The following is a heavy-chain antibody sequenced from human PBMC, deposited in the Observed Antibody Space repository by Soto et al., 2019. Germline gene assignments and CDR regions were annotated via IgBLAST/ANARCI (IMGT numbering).Heavy chain of an antibody. Sequence: QVQLVQSGAEAKKPGSSVKVSCKTSGVTFSSYAISWVRQAPGIGLEWMGVIVPLFSTTNYAQKFKGRVTITADTSTYTVYMELSGLRSGDTAVYYWARGGYSSTWSNLLDRSGLDVWGQVTTVTESS. J-gene: IGHJ6*02. D-gene: IGHD6-13*01. CDR1: GVTFSSYA. V-gene: IGHV1-69*06. CDR3: ARGGYSSTWSNLLDRSGLDV. CDR2: IVPLFSTT.